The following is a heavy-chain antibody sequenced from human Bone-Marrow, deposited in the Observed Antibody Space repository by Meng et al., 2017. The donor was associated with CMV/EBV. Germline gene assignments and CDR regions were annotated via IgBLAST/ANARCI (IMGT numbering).Heavy chain of an antibody. J-gene: IGHJ4*02. V-gene: IGHV3-7*01. Sequence: GESLKISCAASGFTFSSYWMSWVRQAPGKGLEWVANIKQDGSEKYYVDSVKGRFTISRDNAKNSLYLQMNSLRAEDTAVYYCARRYSSSRTHQHYWGQGTLVTVSS. D-gene: IGHD6-13*01. CDR3: ARRYSSSRTHQHY. CDR2: IKQDGSEK. CDR1: GFTFSSYW.